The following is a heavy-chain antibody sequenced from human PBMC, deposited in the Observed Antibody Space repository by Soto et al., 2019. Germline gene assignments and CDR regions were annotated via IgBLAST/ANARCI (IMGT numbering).Heavy chain of an antibody. J-gene: IGHJ4*02. CDR3: ARNWDYYGSGSPTHDY. CDR1: GFTFSSYA. D-gene: IGHD3-10*01. V-gene: IGHV3-30-3*01. CDR2: ISYDGSNK. Sequence: QVQLVESGGGVVQPGRSLRLSCAASGFTFSSYAMHWVRQAPGKGLEWGAVISYDGSNKYYADSVKGRFTISRDNSKNTLYLQMNSLRAEDTAVYYCARNWDYYGSGSPTHDYWGQGTLVTVSS.